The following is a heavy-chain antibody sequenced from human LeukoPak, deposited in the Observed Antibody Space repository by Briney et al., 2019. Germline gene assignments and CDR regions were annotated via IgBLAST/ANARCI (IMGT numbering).Heavy chain of an antibody. J-gene: IGHJ5*02. CDR2: IIPIFGSA. CDR1: GYTFTSYA. Sequence: GASVKVSCKASGYTFTSYAMNWVRQAPGQGLEWMGGIIPIFGSANYAQKFQGRVTITADESTSTAYMELSSLRSEDTAVYYCATVGIAAAGTKLDPWGQGTLVTVSS. V-gene: IGHV1-69*13. CDR3: ATVGIAAAGTKLDP. D-gene: IGHD6-13*01.